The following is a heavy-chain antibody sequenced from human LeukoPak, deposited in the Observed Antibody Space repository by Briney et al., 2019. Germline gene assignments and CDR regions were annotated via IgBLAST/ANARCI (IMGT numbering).Heavy chain of an antibody. CDR2: VYNSGST. J-gene: IGHJ4*02. CDR3: VRDRELFY. D-gene: IGHD1-7*01. V-gene: IGHV4-59*01. Sequence: SETLSLTCTVSGGSISIYYWSWIRQPPGKGLEWLGYVYNSGSTDYNPSLKSRVTISADTSKNQFSLRLSSVTAADTAVYYCVRDRELFYWGQGTLVTVSS. CDR1: GGSISIYY.